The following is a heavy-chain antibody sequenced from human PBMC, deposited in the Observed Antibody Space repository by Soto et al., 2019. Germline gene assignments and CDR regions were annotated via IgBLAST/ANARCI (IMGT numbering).Heavy chain of an antibody. Sequence: QLQLQESGPGLVKPSETLSLTCTVSGGSISSSSYYWGWIRQPPGKGLEWIGSMCYSVSTYYNPSLKSRVTISVDTSKNQFSLKLTSVTAADTAVYSCARRTAAAGHYFDYWGQGILVTVSS. D-gene: IGHD6-13*01. CDR2: MCYSVST. CDR1: GGSISSSSYY. J-gene: IGHJ4*02. CDR3: ARRTAAAGHYFDY. V-gene: IGHV4-39*01.